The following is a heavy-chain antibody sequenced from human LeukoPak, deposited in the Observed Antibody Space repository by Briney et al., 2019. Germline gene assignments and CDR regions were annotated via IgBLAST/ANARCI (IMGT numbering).Heavy chain of an antibody. J-gene: IGHJ4*02. CDR2: INPNSGGT. V-gene: IGHV1-2*02. CDR1: GYSFTGYY. CDR3: AVKGYDGSGYYIFDY. Sequence: ASVKVSCKAAGYSFTGYYMHWLRPAPGQGLEWVGWINPNSGGTNYAQKDQGRVTITRDTSISTADMELSRLRTDDSTVEYCAVKGYDGSGYYIFDYRGQGTLVTVS. D-gene: IGHD3-22*01.